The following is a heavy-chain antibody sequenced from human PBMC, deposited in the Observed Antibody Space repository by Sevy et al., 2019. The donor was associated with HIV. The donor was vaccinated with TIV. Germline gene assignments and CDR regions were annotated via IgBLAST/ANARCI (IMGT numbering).Heavy chain of an antibody. CDR3: ARAAYSGYDLNWFDP. D-gene: IGHD5-12*01. V-gene: IGHV1-69*06. CDR1: RGTFSSYA. J-gene: IGHJ5*02. Sequence: ASVKVSCKASRGTFSSYAISWVRQAPGQGLEWMGGIIPIFGTANYAQKFQGRVTITADKSTSTAYMELSSLRSEDTAVYYCARAAYSGYDLNWFDPWGQGTLVTVSS. CDR2: IIPIFGTA.